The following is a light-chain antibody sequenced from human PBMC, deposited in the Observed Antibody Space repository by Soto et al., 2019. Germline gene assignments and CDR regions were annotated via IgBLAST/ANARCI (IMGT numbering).Light chain of an antibody. V-gene: IGLV2-23*02. J-gene: IGLJ2*01. CDR1: SSDVGRYNL. Sequence: QSALTQPASVSGSPGQSLSISCTGASSDVGRYNLVSWYQRYPGEAPKLIIYEVNKRPSGISNRFSGSKSGNTASLTISGLQAEDEAEYDCCSYAGSNSLIFGGGTKLTVL. CDR2: EVN. CDR3: CSYAGSNSLI.